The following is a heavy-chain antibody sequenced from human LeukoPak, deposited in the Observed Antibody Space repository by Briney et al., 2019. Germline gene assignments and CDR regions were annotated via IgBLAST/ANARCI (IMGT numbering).Heavy chain of an antibody. CDR2: IHYTGRT. V-gene: IGHV4-59*01. CDR3: ARYLSSGLDY. J-gene: IGHJ4*02. CDR1: GGSISGYY. Sequence: SGTLSLTCTVSGGSISGYYWSWIRQPPGKGLEWIGYIHYTGRTSYNPSLKSRVTISVDTSKNHFSLRLTSVTAADTAVYYCARYLSSGLDYWGQGTLVTVSS. D-gene: IGHD3-10*01.